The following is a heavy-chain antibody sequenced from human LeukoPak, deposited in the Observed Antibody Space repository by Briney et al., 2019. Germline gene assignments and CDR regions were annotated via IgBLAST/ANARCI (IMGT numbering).Heavy chain of an antibody. CDR1: GGSFSGYY. V-gene: IGHV4-34*01. Sequence: SETLSLTCAVYGGSFSGYYWSWIRQPPGKGLEWIGEINHSGSTNYNPSLKSRVTISVGTSKNQFSLQLNSVTPEDTAVYYCVRAARDGTSRYFDSWGQGTLVTVSS. CDR3: VRAARDGTSRYFDS. D-gene: IGHD6-6*01. CDR2: INHSGST. J-gene: IGHJ4*02.